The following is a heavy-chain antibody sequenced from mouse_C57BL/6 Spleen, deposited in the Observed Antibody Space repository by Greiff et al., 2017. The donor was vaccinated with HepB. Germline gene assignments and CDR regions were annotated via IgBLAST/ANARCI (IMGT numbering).Heavy chain of an antibody. CDR2: IYPGSGST. CDR1: GYTFTSYW. V-gene: IGHV1-55*01. CDR3: ANYYGSSPWFAY. D-gene: IGHD1-1*01. J-gene: IGHJ3*01. Sequence: QVQLQQPGAELVKPGASVKMSCKASGYTFTSYWITWVKQRPGQGLEWIGDIYPGSGSTNYNEKFKSKATLTVDKSSSTAYMQLSSLTSEDSAVYYCANYYGSSPWFAYWGQGTLVTVSA.